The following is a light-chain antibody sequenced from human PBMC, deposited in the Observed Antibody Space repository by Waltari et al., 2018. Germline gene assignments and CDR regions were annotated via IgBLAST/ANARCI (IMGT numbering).Light chain of an antibody. CDR1: QSVLYSSNNKNY. J-gene: IGKJ2*01. Sequence: DIVMTQSPDSLAVSLGERATINCKSSQSVLYSSNNKNYLAWYQQKPGQPPKLLIYWASTRESWVPDRFSGSGSGTDFTLTISSLQAEDVAVYYCQQYYSALRGTFGPGTKLEIK. CDR2: WAS. CDR3: QQYYSALRGT. V-gene: IGKV4-1*01.